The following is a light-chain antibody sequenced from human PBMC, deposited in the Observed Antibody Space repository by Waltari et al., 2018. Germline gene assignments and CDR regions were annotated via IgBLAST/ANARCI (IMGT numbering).Light chain of an antibody. V-gene: IGKV3-20*01. CDR1: QSVSSY. CDR3: QQYDTSVT. CDR2: GAS. J-gene: IGKJ3*01. Sequence: SCRASQSVSSYLAWYQQKPGQAPRLLIYGASSRATGIPDRFSGSGSGTDFTLTISRLEPEDFAVYYCQQYDTSVTFGPGTKVDIK.